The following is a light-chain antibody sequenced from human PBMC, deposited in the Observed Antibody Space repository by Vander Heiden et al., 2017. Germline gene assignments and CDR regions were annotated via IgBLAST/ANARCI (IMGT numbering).Light chain of an antibody. Sequence: DIQMTQSPSSLSASVGDRVTITCRASQSISTFLNWYQQKPGKAPKLLIYAASSLQSGVPSRFSGSGSGTHFTLTISSVQPEDVAAYYCQQRYSIYPYTFGQGTKLEIK. CDR2: AAS. J-gene: IGKJ2*01. CDR3: QQRYSIYPYT. V-gene: IGKV1-39*01. CDR1: QSISTF.